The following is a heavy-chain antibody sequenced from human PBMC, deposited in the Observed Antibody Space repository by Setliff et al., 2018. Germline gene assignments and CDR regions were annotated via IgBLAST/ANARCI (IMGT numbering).Heavy chain of an antibody. Sequence: QPGGSLRLSCAASGFTFSNYDMNWVRQAPGKGLEWVSYIKSSGSSIYYADSVKGRFTISRDNAKNSLYLQMNSLRAEDTAVYYCANHNPARWAVYTTPIDSWGQGTLVTVSS. J-gene: IGHJ4*02. CDR3: ANHNPARWAVYTTPIDS. D-gene: IGHD6-19*01. CDR1: GFTFSNYD. CDR2: IKSSGSSI. V-gene: IGHV3-48*03.